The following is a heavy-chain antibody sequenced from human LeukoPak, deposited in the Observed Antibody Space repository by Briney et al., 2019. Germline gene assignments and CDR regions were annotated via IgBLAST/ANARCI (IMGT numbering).Heavy chain of an antibody. V-gene: IGHV1-2*02. CDR1: GYTFTGYY. D-gene: IGHD2-15*01. CDR3: ARHPYCSGGSCLDYYYYYMDV. J-gene: IGHJ6*03. CDR2: INPNSGGT. Sequence: ASVKVSCKASGYTFTGYYMHWVRQAPGQGLEWMGWINPNSGGTNYAQKFQGRVTMTRDTSISTAYMELSRLRSEDTAVYYCARHPYCSGGSCLDYYYYYMDVWGKGTTVTVSS.